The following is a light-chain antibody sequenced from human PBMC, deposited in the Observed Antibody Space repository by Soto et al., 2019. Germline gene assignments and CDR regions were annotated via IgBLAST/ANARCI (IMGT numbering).Light chain of an antibody. CDR1: HNDIGTYDY. CDR3: SSFTSNRIYV. CDR2: GVT. Sequence: QSALTQPTSVSGSPGQSITISCTGNHNDIGTYDYVSWYQQHPGRAPRLLIHGVTTRPSGISGRFSASKSGLTASLTISGLQPEDEADYYCSSFTSNRIYVFGPGTKVTLL. J-gene: IGLJ1*01. V-gene: IGLV2-14*03.